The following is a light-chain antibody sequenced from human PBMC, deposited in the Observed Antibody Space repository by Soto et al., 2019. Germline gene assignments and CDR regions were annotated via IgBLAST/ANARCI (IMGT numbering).Light chain of an antibody. V-gene: IGLV1-40*01. J-gene: IGLJ1*01. CDR3: QPYDKRLTAYV. CDR1: SSSIGAGYE. CDR2: GNG. Sequence: QSVLTQPPSVSGAPGQRVTISCSGTSSSIGAGYEVHWYHQLPGTAPKLVVSGNGNRPSGVPGRLSASKSGTSASLAITGLQAEDEGHYYCQPYDKRLTAYVFGTGTKVTVL.